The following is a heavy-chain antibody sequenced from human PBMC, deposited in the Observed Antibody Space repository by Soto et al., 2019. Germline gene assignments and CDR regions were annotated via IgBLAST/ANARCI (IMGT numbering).Heavy chain of an antibody. Sequence: GALRLSCAASGFTFSSYEMNWVRQAPGKGLGWVSYISSSGSTIYYADSVKGRFTISRDNAKNSLYLQMNSLRAEDMAVYYCARDQRIQLWLRGNWFGPWGQGTLVTVSS. J-gene: IGHJ5*02. CDR3: ARDQRIQLWLRGNWFGP. CDR1: GFTFSSYE. V-gene: IGHV3-48*03. CDR2: ISSSGSTI. D-gene: IGHD5-18*01.